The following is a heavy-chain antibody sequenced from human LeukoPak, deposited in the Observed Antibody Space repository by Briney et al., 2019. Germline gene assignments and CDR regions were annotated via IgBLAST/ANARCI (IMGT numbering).Heavy chain of an antibody. CDR3: ARGPLEGIQLWLMSAFDI. CDR2: ISSSSSYI. J-gene: IGHJ3*02. V-gene: IGHV3-21*01. Sequence: PGGSLRLSCAASGFTFSSYSMNWVRQAPGKGLEWVSSISSSSSYIYYADSVKGRFTISRDNAKNSLYLQMNSLRAEDTAVYYCARGPLEGIQLWLMSAFDIWGQGTMVTVSS. CDR1: GFTFSSYS. D-gene: IGHD5-18*01.